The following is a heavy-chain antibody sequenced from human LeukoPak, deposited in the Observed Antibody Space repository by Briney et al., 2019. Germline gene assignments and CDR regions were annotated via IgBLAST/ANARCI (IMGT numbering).Heavy chain of an antibody. CDR1: GYTFTGYY. J-gene: IGHJ4*02. V-gene: IGHV1-2*02. CDR2: INPNSGGT. CDR3: ARGWTSSWYYFDY. D-gene: IGHD6-13*01. Sequence: GASVKVSCKASGYTFTGYYMHWVRQAPGQGLEWMGWINPNSGGTNYAQKFQGRVTMTRDTSISTAYMELSRLRSDDTAVYYCARGWTSSWYYFDYWGQGTLVTVSS.